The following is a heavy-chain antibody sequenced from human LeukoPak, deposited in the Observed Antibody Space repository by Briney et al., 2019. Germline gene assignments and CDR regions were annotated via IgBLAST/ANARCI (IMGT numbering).Heavy chain of an antibody. CDR3: AREMGTYYYDSSGYYHAYEYFQH. V-gene: IGHV1-2*02. CDR2: INPNSGGT. J-gene: IGHJ1*01. D-gene: IGHD3-22*01. Sequence: ASVKLSCKASGYTFTGYYMHWVRQAPGQGLEWMGWINPNSGGTNYAQKFQGRVTMTRDTSISTAYMELSRLRSDDTAVYYCAREMGTYYYDSSGYYHAYEYFQHWGQGTLVTVSS. CDR1: GYTFTGYY.